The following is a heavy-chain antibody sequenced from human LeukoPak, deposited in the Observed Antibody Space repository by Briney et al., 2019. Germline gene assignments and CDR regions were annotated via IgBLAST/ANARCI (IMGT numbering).Heavy chain of an antibody. D-gene: IGHD4-11*01. V-gene: IGHV1-58*01. CDR1: GFTFTSSA. J-gene: IGHJ6*02. CDR2: IVVGSGNT. Sequence: SVKVSCKASGFTFTSSAVQWVRQARGQRLEWIGWIVVGSGNTNYAQKFQERVTITRDMSTRTAYMEVSSLRSEDTAVYYCAAGLRGPTVTGKYYYYGMDVWGQGTTVTVSS. CDR3: AAGLRGPTVTGKYYYYGMDV.